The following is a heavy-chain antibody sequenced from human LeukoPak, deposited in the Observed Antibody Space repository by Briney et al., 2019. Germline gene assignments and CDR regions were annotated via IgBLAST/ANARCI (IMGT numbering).Heavy chain of an antibody. J-gene: IGHJ4*02. V-gene: IGHV3-23*01. CDR3: AKDPDSSGYYNYFDY. CDR2: ISGSDSRT. D-gene: IGHD3-22*01. CDR1: GFTFSRYA. Sequence: PGGSLRLSCVGSGFTFSRYAMTWVRQAPGKGLEWVSVISGSDSRTDYADSVKGRFTISRDNSKKTMYLQMNSLRAEDTAVYYCAKDPDSSGYYNYFDYRGQGTLVTVSS.